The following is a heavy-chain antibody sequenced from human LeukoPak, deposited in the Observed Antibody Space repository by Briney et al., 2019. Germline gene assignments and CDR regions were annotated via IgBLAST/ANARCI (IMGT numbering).Heavy chain of an antibody. CDR2: IYHSGST. J-gene: IGHJ4*02. D-gene: IGHD3-22*01. CDR3: ARDREDSSGYYYFDY. CDR1: GGSISSGGYS. Sequence: SQTLSLTCAVSGGSISSGGYSWSWIRQPPGKGLEWIGYIYHSGSTYYNPSLKSRVTISVDRSKNQFSLKLSSVTAADTAVYYCARDREDSSGYYYFDYWGQGTLVTVSS. V-gene: IGHV4-30-2*01.